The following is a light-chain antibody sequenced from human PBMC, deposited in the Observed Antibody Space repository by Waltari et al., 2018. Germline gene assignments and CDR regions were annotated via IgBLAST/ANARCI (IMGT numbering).Light chain of an antibody. J-gene: IGKJ1*01. CDR1: QSISSW. CDR3: QQYNSYSA. Sequence: DIQMTQSPSTLSASVGDSVTLTCRASQSISSWLAWYQQKPGKAPKLLIYDASSLESGVPSRFSGSGSGTEFTLTISSLQPDDFATYYCQQYNSYSAFGQGTKVEIK. V-gene: IGKV1-5*01. CDR2: DAS.